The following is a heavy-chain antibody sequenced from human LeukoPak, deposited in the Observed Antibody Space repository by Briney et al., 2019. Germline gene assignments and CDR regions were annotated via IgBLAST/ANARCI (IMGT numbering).Heavy chain of an antibody. Sequence: GRSLRLSCAASGFTFSSYGMYWVRQAPGKGLEWVAIISYDGSKTYYADSVKGRLTISRDNSKNTLYLQMNSLRVEDTAVYYCARVAVRESSGYNSWAPFDYWGQGTLVTVSS. D-gene: IGHD3-22*01. CDR3: ARVAVRESSGYNSWAPFDY. CDR2: ISYDGSKT. J-gene: IGHJ4*02. V-gene: IGHV3-30*03. CDR1: GFTFSSYG.